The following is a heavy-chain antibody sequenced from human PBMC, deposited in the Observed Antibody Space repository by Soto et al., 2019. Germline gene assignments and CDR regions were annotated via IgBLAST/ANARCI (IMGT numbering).Heavy chain of an antibody. V-gene: IGHV1-18*01. J-gene: IGHJ3*02. CDR2: ISAYNGNT. Sequence: ASVKVSCKASGYTFTSYGISWVRQAPGQGLEWMGWISAYNGNTNYAQKLQGRVTMTTDTSTSTAYMELRSLRSDDTAVYYCARVDYDFWSGPEAFDIWGQGTTVTVSS. D-gene: IGHD3-3*01. CDR3: ARVDYDFWSGPEAFDI. CDR1: GYTFTSYG.